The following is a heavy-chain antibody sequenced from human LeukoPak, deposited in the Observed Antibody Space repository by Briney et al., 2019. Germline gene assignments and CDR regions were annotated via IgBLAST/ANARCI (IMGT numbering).Heavy chain of an antibody. Sequence: VASVKVSCKASGYTFTSYAISWVRQAPGQGLEWMGWISAYNGNTNYAQRLQGRVTMTTDTSTSTAYMELRSLRSDDTAVYYCAREIDGYSSGWTAGGYYYMDVWGKGTTVTVSS. D-gene: IGHD6-19*01. CDR1: GYTFTSYA. J-gene: IGHJ6*03. CDR3: AREIDGYSSGWTAGGYYYMDV. CDR2: ISAYNGNT. V-gene: IGHV1-18*01.